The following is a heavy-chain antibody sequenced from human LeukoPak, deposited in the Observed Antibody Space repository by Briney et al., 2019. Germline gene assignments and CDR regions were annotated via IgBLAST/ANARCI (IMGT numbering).Heavy chain of an antibody. CDR3: ARDRGLTTSGGVGFDY. CDR1: GGSISGYY. CDR2: IYYSGST. D-gene: IGHD4/OR15-4a*01. V-gene: IGHV4-59*01. J-gene: IGHJ4*02. Sequence: SETLSLTCTVSGGSISGYYWNWIRQPPGKGLEWVGDIYYSGSTNYNSSLKSRVTISVDTSKNQFSLKLSSVTAADTAVYYCARDRGLTTSGGVGFDYWGQGTLVTVSS.